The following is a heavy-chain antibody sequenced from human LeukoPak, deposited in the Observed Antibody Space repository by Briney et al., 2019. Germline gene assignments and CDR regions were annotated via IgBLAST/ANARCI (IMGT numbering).Heavy chain of an antibody. V-gene: IGHV3-30-3*01. CDR3: ARVSYSSSYYFDY. D-gene: IGHD6-6*01. Sequence: GGSLRLSCAASGFTFSGYAMHWVRQAPGKGLEWVAVISYDGSNEYYADSVKGRFTVSRDNARNSLSLQMNSLRVEDTAVYYCARVSYSSSYYFDYWGQGALVTVSS. J-gene: IGHJ4*02. CDR1: GFTFSGYA. CDR2: ISYDGSNE.